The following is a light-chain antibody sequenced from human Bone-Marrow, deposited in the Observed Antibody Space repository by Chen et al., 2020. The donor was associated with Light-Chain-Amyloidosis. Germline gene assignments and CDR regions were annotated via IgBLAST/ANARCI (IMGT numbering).Light chain of an antibody. Sequence: EIVLTQSPGTLSLSPGEGANLSCRASQTISSNYLTWYQQKFGQAPRLPIYGSSSRATGIPDRFTGSGSGTDFTLTINRLEPEDFAMYYCQQYGTSPLTFGGGTMVEIK. V-gene: IGKV3-20*01. CDR3: QQYGTSPLT. CDR1: QTISSNY. CDR2: GSS. J-gene: IGKJ4*01.